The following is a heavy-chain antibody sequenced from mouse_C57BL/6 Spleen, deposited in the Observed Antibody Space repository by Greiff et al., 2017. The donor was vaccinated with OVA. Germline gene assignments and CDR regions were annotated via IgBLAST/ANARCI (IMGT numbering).Heavy chain of an antibody. D-gene: IGHD1-1*01. CDR3: ARDPTTVVAEGYFDV. V-gene: IGHV5-4*01. J-gene: IGHJ1*03. CDR1: GFTFSSYA. CDR2: ISDGGSYT. Sequence: EVMLVESGGGLVKPGGSLKLSCAASGFTFSSYAMSWVRQTPEKRLEWVATISDGGSYTYYPDNVKGRFTISRDNAKNNLYLQMSHLKSEDTAMYYCARDPTTVVAEGYFDVWGTGTTVTVSS.